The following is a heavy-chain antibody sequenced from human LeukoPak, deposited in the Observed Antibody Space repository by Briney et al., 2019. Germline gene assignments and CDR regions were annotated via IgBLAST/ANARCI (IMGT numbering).Heavy chain of an antibody. V-gene: IGHV1-46*01. D-gene: IGHD6-13*01. Sequence: ASVKVSCKASGYTFTSYYMHWVRQAPGQGLVWMGIINPSGGSTSYAQKFQGRVTMTRGTSTSTVYMELSSLRSEDTAVYYCARDGGVAAAGSSHDAFDIWGQGTMVTVSS. CDR1: GYTFTSYY. J-gene: IGHJ3*02. CDR2: INPSGGST. CDR3: ARDGGVAAAGSSHDAFDI.